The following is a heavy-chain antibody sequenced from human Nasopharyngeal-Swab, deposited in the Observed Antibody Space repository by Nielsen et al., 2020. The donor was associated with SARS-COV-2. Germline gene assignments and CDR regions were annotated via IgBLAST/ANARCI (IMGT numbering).Heavy chain of an antibody. J-gene: IGHJ3*02. CDR1: GGSISSGSYY. CDR2: IYTSGST. V-gene: IGHV4-61*02. D-gene: IGHD3-22*01. Sequence: SETLSLTCTVSGGSISSGSYYWSWIRQPAGKGLEWIGRIYTSGSTNYNPSLKSRVTISVDTSKNQFSLKLSSVTAADTAVYYCARDIPYYYDSSGSDAFDIWGQGTMVTVSS. CDR3: ARDIPYYYDSSGSDAFDI.